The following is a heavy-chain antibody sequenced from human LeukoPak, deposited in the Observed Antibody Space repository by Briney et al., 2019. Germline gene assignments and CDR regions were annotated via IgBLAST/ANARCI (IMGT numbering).Heavy chain of an antibody. V-gene: IGHV1-18*01. Sequence: GASVKVSCKASGYTFTSYGISWVRQAPGQGLEWMGWISAYNGNTNYAQKLQGRVTMTTDTSTSTAYMELRSLRSDDTAVYYCARDLVDFASRYNWFDPWGQGTLVTVSS. D-gene: IGHD6-6*01. CDR2: ISAYNGNT. J-gene: IGHJ5*02. CDR3: ARDLVDFASRYNWFDP. CDR1: GYTFTSYG.